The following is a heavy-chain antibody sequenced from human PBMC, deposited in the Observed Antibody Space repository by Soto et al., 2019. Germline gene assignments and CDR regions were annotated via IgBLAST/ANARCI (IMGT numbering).Heavy chain of an antibody. CDR3: TIGSWSGEVFDI. CDR2: IIPMLGVR. CDR1: GGTFSTYS. J-gene: IGHJ3*02. D-gene: IGHD2-21*01. V-gene: IGHV1-69*02. Sequence: QVQLVQSGAEVKKPGSSVKVSSKDSGGTFSTYSMFWVRQAPGQGLEWMGRIIPMLGVRNYAQRFQDRVKIIEDKSTATVHMELSSLRSEDTALYYCTIGSWSGEVFDIWGQGTMVTVSS.